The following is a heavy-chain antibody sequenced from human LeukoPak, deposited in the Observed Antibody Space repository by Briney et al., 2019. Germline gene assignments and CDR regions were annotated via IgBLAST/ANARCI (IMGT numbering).Heavy chain of an antibody. Sequence: PGGSLRLSCAASGFTVSSNYMSWVRQAPGKGLEWVSVIYSGGSTYYADSVKGRFTISRDNSKNTLYLQMNSLRAEDTAVYYCARDQQRQCYYYMDVWGKGTTVTVSS. D-gene: IGHD1-1*01. CDR1: GFTVSSNY. J-gene: IGHJ6*03. V-gene: IGHV3-53*01. CDR2: IYSGGST. CDR3: ARDQQRQCYYYMDV.